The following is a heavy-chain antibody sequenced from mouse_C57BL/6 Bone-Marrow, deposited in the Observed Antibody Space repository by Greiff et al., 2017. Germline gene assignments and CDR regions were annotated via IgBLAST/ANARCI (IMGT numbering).Heavy chain of an antibody. V-gene: IGHV1-54*01. CDR3: ARRGYGYLSWLAY. D-gene: IGHD2-2*01. CDR1: GYAFTNYL. Sequence: QVQLKESGAELVRPGTSVKVSCKASGYAFTNYLIEWVKQRPGQGLEWIGVINPGSGGTNYNEKFKGKATLTADKSSSTAYMQLSSLTSEDSAVYFCARRGYGYLSWLAYWGQGTLVTVSA. CDR2: INPGSGGT. J-gene: IGHJ3*01.